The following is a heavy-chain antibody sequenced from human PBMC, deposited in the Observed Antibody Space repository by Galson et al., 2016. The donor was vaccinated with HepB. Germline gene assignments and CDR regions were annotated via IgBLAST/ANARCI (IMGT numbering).Heavy chain of an antibody. Sequence: SLRLSCAASGLNVSSSYMSWVRQAPGRGLEWVAVVYAGGNTKYYGDSVKGRFTISRDNSKNTLYLQMNSLRGEDTALYYCARSGDFRGGYSGYGMDVWGQGTTVTVSS. D-gene: IGHD3-3*01. CDR1: GLNVSSSY. CDR2: VYAGGNTK. V-gene: IGHV3-66*01. J-gene: IGHJ6*02. CDR3: ARSGDFRGGYSGYGMDV.